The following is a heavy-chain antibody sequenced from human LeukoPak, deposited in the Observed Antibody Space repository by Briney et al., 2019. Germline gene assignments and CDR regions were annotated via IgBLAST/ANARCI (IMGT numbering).Heavy chain of an antibody. J-gene: IGHJ5*02. D-gene: IGHD6-13*01. V-gene: IGHV1-69*13. CDR3: ARDVGYSSSWYGDNWFDP. CDR2: IIPIFGTA. CDR1: GGTFSSYA. Sequence: GASVKVSCKASGGTFSSYAISWVRQAPGQGLEWMGGIIPIFGTANYAQKFQGRVTITADESTSTAYMELSSLRSEDTAVYYCARDVGYSSSWYGDNWFDPWGQGTLVTVSS.